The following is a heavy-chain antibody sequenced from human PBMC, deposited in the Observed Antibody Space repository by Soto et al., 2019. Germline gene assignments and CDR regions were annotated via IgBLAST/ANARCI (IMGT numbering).Heavy chain of an antibody. CDR3: ARIYSPRGSSWYSFVY. V-gene: IGHV1-3*01. Sequence: QVQLVQSGGEVKKPGASVKVACKASGYTVTSYAMHGVRKAPGQRLEWMGWIKAGKGNTKYSARFQGRVTITRDTSASTAYMELSSLRSEDTAVYYCARIYSPRGSSWYSFVYWGQGTPVTVSS. J-gene: IGHJ4*02. CDR2: IKAGKGNT. D-gene: IGHD6-13*01. CDR1: GYTVTSYA.